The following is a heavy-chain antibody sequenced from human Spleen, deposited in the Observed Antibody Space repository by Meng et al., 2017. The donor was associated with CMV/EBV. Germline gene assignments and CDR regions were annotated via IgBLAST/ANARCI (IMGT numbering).Heavy chain of an antibody. V-gene: IGHV1-2*02. CDR3: ARARSGSFLSYLDY. CDR2: VNPNTAAT. Sequence: ASVKVSCKSSGYTFSDYYIHWVRQAPGQGLEWMGWVNPNTAATKSDQKFQGRVTMTRDTSISTAYMELSRLRSDDTAVYYCARARSGSFLSYLDYWGQGTLVTVSS. J-gene: IGHJ4*02. CDR1: GYTFSDYY. D-gene: IGHD1-26*01.